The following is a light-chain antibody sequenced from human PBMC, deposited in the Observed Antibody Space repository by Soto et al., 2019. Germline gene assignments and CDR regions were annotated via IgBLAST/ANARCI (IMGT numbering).Light chain of an antibody. Sequence: QSALTQPASVYGSTRQSITISCTGTSSDVGGYNYVSWYQQHPGKAPKHMIYDVSNRPSGVSNRFSGSKSGNTASLTISGLQAEDEADYYCSSYTSSSRVFGGGTKLTVL. J-gene: IGLJ2*01. CDR3: SSYTSSSRV. V-gene: IGLV2-14*01. CDR1: SSDVGGYNY. CDR2: DVS.